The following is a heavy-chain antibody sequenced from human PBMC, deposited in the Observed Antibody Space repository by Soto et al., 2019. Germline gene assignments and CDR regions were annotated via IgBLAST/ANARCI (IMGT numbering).Heavy chain of an antibody. V-gene: IGHV1-18*01. CDR3: ARDPPPPDY. CDR1: GYTFPSYA. Sequence: ASVKVSCTASGYTFPSYAISWMRQAPGQGLEWMGWISAYNGNTNYAQKLQGRVTMTTDTSTSTAYMELRSLRSDDTAVYYCARDPPPPDYWGQGTLVTVSS. CDR2: ISAYNGNT. J-gene: IGHJ4*02.